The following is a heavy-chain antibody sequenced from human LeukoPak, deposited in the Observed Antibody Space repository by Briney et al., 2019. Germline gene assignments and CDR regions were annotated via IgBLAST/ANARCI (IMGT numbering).Heavy chain of an antibody. V-gene: IGHV5-10-1*01. Sequence: GESLRISCKGSGNSFTSYWISWVRQMPGKGLGWMGRIDPSDSYTNYSPSFQGHVTISADKSTSTAYLQWSSLKASDTAMYYCARQQWLARTFDYWGQGTLVTVSS. CDR3: ARQQWLARTFDY. CDR1: GNSFTSYW. D-gene: IGHD6-19*01. CDR2: IDPSDSYT. J-gene: IGHJ4*02.